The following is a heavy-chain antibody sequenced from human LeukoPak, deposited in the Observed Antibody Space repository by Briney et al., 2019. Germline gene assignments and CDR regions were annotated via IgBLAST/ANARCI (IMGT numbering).Heavy chain of an antibody. CDR3: ARVTYYDFWSGRVGAFYYYYMYV. D-gene: IGHD3-3*01. CDR1: GGSISSGGYY. V-gene: IGHV4-31*03. CDR2: IYYSEST. Sequence: SETLTLTCTVSGGSISSGGYYWSWIRQHPGKGLVCIGYIYYSESTYYNPSLKSRVTISVDTSKYQFSLKLSSVTAADTAVYYCARVTYYDFWSGRVGAFYYYYMYVWGKGSTVTVPS. J-gene: IGHJ6*03.